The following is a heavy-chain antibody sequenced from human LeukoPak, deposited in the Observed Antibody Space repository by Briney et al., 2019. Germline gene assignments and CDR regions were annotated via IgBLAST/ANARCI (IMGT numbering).Heavy chain of an antibody. CDR1: GVSFSHFA. V-gene: IGHV3-30-3*01. CDR3: ARELYYDFWSGYGFDY. CDR2: ISYDGSTK. Sequence: GRSLRLSCAASGVSFSHFAFHWFRQAPGKGLEWVALISYDGSTKHDADSVKGRFTISRDNSKNTLYLEMNSLRADDTAVYYCARELYYDFWSGYGFDYWGQGTLVTVSS. J-gene: IGHJ4*02. D-gene: IGHD3-3*01.